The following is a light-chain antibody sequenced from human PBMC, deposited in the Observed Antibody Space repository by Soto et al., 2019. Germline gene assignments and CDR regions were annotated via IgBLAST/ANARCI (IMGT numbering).Light chain of an antibody. CDR1: QSVSNTY. V-gene: IGKV3-20*01. CDR3: QQYGSSGT. Sequence: DIVLTQSPGTLSLSPGERATLSCRASQSVSNTYLAWYQQKPGQAPRLLIYGASNRATGIPDRFSGSGSGTDFTLTISRLEPEDFAVYYCQQYGSSGTFGQGTKVEIK. J-gene: IGKJ1*01. CDR2: GAS.